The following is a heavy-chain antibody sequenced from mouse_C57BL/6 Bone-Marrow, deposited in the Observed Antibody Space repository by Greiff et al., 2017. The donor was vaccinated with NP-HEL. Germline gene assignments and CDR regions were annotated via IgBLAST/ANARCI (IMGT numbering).Heavy chain of an antibody. J-gene: IGHJ2*01. CDR2: IDPENGDT. CDR1: GFNIKDDY. D-gene: IGHD2-12*01. V-gene: IGHV14-4*01. CDR3: TNDMDD. Sequence: EVQLQQSGAELVRPGASVQLSCTASGFNIKDDYMHWVKQRPEQGLEWIGWIDPENGDTEYASKFQGKATITADPSSNTAYLQLSSLTSEDTAVDYCTNDMDDWGQGTTLTGSS.